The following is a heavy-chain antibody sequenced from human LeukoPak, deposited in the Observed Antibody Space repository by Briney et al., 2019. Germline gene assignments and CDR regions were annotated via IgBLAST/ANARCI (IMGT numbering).Heavy chain of an antibody. D-gene: IGHD2-2*01. CDR2: ISYDASNK. V-gene: IGHV3-30*18. CDR3: AKSGGYCSTTSCPPAFDY. J-gene: IGHJ4*02. Sequence: PGRSLRLSCAASGFTFSSYGMHWVRQVPGKGLEWVAVISYDASNKYYADSVKGRFTISRDNSKNTLYLQMNSLRTEDTAVYYCAKSGGYCSTTSCPPAFDYWGQGTLVTVSS. CDR1: GFTFSSYG.